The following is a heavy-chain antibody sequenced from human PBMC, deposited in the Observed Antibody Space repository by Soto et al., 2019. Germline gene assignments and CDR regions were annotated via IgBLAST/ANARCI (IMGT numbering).Heavy chain of an antibody. Sequence: LRLSCEASGFTLSDYYMSWIRQAPGKGLEWISYISARGSYRKYADSVEGRFTISRDNAKNPLYLQMNSLSVDDRAVYYCARDNKRVPYNRAYYAQYYYYGLDVWGQGSTGTVSS. V-gene: IGHV3-11*05. J-gene: IGHJ6*02. CDR3: ARDNKRVPYNRAYYAQYYYYGLDV. D-gene: IGHD1-26*01. CDR2: ISARGSYR. CDR1: GFTLSDYY.